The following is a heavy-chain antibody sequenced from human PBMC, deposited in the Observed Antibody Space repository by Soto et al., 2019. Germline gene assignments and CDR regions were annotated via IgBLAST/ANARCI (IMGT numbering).Heavy chain of an antibody. CDR1: GFKFSNEW. D-gene: IGHD4-17*01. V-gene: IGHV3-15*01. CDR2: IKSREAGGAT. J-gene: IGHJ4*02. Sequence: EAQLVASGGGLVKPGGSLRLSCVASGFKFSNEWMSWVRQAPGKGLEWVGRIKSREAGGATSFATAVKGRFRISRDDSMNTRYLQRNTLQTDGTAVYYCTTYIVAEATVYDNWGQGTLVSVSS. CDR3: TTYIVAEATVYDN.